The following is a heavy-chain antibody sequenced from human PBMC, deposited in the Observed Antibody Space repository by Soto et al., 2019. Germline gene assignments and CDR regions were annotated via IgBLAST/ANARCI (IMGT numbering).Heavy chain of an antibody. CDR2: IYASGKT. CDR3: ARDRCSSRSCWKHERGLDS. D-gene: IGHD2-2*01. CDR1: GFSVSSYF. V-gene: IGHV3-66*01. Sequence: RLSGAASGFSVSSYFMTWVRQAPGKGLEWVSIIYASGKTYNADSVKGRFTVSRDNDKNTLYLQMNTLRAEDTAVYFCARDRCSSRSCWKHERGLDSWGQGILVTVSS. J-gene: IGHJ4*02.